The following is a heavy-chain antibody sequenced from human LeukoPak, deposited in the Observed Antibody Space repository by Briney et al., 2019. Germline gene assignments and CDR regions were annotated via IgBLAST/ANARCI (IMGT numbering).Heavy chain of an antibody. J-gene: IGHJ1*01. CDR2: INRSGST. D-gene: IGHD6-19*01. Sequence: SETLSLTCAVYGGSFSGYYWSWIRQPPGKGLEWIGEINRSGSTNYNPSLKSRVTISVDTSKNQFSLKLSSVTAADTAVYYCARGPRWLGQYFQHWGQGTLVTVSS. CDR1: GGSFSGYY. CDR3: ARGPRWLGQYFQH. V-gene: IGHV4-34*01.